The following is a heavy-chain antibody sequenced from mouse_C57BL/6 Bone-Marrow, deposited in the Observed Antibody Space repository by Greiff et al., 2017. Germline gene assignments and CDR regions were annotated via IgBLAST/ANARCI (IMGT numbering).Heavy chain of an antibody. J-gene: IGHJ4*01. Sequence: VQLVESGAELARPGASVKLSCKASGYTFTSYGISWVKQRTGQGLEWIGEIYPRSGNTYYNEKFKGKATLTADKSSSTAYMELRSLTSEDSAVYFCARRLRRSYAMDYWGQGTSVTVSS. CDR1: GYTFTSYG. CDR3: ARRLRRSYAMDY. D-gene: IGHD2-4*01. V-gene: IGHV1-81*01. CDR2: IYPRSGNT.